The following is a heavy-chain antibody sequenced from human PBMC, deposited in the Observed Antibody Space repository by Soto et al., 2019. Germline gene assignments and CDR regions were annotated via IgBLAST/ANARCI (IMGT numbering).Heavy chain of an antibody. Sequence: GGSLRLSCAASGFTFSSYGMHWVRQAPGKGLEWVAVISYDGSNKYYADSVKGRFTISRDNSKNTLYLQMNSLRAEDTAVYYCAKSYDSSGFSWFDPWGQGT. V-gene: IGHV3-30*18. D-gene: IGHD3-22*01. J-gene: IGHJ5*02. CDR3: AKSYDSSGFSWFDP. CDR2: ISYDGSNK. CDR1: GFTFSSYG.